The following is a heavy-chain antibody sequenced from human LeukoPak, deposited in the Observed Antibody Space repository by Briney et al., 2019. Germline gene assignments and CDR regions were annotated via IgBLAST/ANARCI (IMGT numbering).Heavy chain of an antibody. CDR1: GGSISSYY. Sequence: SETLSLTCTVSGGSISSYYWSWIRQPPGKGLEWIGYIYYSGSTNYNPSLKSRVTISVDTSKNQFSLRLSSVTAADTAVYYCARGYYYYYMDVWGKGTTVTVSS. CDR2: IYYSGST. CDR3: ARGYYYYYMDV. J-gene: IGHJ6*03. V-gene: IGHV4-59*01.